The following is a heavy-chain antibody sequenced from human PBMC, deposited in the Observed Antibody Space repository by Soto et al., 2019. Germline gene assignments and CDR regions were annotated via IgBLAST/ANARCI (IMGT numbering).Heavy chain of an antibody. CDR2: INPNSGGT. Sequence: QVQLVQSGAELEKPGASVKVSCKASGYTFAGYYVHWVRQAPGQGLEWMGWINPNSGGTNYAQKFQGWVTMTRETSISTAYMVLNRLRFDDTAVYYCARDSAYGDSSDWFFDLWGRGTLVTVSS. D-gene: IGHD4-17*01. J-gene: IGHJ2*01. CDR3: ARDSAYGDSSDWFFDL. V-gene: IGHV1-2*04. CDR1: GYTFAGYY.